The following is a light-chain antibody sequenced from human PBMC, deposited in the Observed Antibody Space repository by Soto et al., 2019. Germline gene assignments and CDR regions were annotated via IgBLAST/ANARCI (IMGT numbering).Light chain of an antibody. Sequence: ELGLTQLQPTLSVSPGEGATLSARASQSASSYLAWYQPKPAQAPRLLLSDASDAATAVPARCSGGGSGLGFTISSLKPEAYAFSFCYRRRNCPSPTFGRGTKVDI. CDR2: DAS. J-gene: IGKJ4*02. V-gene: IGKV3-11*01. CDR3: YRRRNCPSPT. CDR1: QSASSY.